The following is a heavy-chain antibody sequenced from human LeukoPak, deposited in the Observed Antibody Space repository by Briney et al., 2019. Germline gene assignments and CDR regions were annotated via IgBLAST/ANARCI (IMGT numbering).Heavy chain of an antibody. CDR2: IRYDGSDK. Sequence: GGSLRLSCAASGFTFSGYGMHWVRQAPGKGLEWVSFIRYDGSDKYYADSVKGRFTISRDNSKNTLYLQMNSLRPEDTAVYYCAKDTWPREGINYWGQGILVTVSS. D-gene: IGHD3-10*01. V-gene: IGHV3-30*02. CDR1: GFTFSGYG. J-gene: IGHJ4*02. CDR3: AKDTWPREGINY.